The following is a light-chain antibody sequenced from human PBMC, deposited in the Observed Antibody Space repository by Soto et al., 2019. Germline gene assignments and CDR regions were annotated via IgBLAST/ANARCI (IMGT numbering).Light chain of an antibody. V-gene: IGKV1-27*01. CDR3: QKYNSATGT. Sequence: DIQMTQSPSSLSASVGDRVTITCRARQGISNYLAWYQQKPWKVPKLLIYAASTLQSGVPSRFSGSGSGTDFTLTISSLQPEDVATYYFQKYNSATGTFGQGTKVEIK. CDR2: AAS. CDR1: QGISNY. J-gene: IGKJ1*01.